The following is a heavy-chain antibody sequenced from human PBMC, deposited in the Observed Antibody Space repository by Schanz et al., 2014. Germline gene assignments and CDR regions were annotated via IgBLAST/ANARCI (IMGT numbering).Heavy chain of an antibody. D-gene: IGHD6-13*01. J-gene: IGHJ4*01. CDR2: TSSSGSYI. CDR3: AREQIMAAAGLVDY. CDR1: GFTISRYS. Sequence: EVHLVESGGGLVKRGGSLRLSCAASGFTISRYSMNWVRQAPGKELEWVSSTSSSGSYIYYADSVKGRFSISRDNAKNSLFLQMNRLRAEDTAVYYCAREQIMAAAGLVDYWGHGTLVTVSS. V-gene: IGHV3-21*04.